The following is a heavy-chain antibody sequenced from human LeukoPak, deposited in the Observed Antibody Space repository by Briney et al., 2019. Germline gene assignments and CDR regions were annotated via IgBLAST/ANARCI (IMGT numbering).Heavy chain of an antibody. V-gene: IGHV1-69*13. CDR1: GATFSSYS. Sequence: GASVKLSCKASGATFSSYSISWVRQAPGQGLEWMGGIITNFGPANYAQKFQGRVTITAAESTGTAYMELSSLRSEDTAVYYWASLAIYGSGTFPLRADDAFDIWGQGTMVTVSS. D-gene: IGHD3-10*01. CDR3: ASLAIYGSGTFPLRADDAFDI. CDR2: IITNFGPA. J-gene: IGHJ3*02.